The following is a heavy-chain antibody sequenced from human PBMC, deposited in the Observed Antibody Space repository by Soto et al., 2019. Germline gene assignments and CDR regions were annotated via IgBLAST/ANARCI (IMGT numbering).Heavy chain of an antibody. CDR3: ARDRSGLGV. V-gene: IGHV3-33*01. J-gene: IGHJ4*02. CDR2: IWYDGSNK. D-gene: IGHD2-8*01. Sequence: QVQLVESGGGVVQPGRSLRLSCAASGFTFSSYGMHWVRQAPGKGLEWVAVIWYDGSNKYYADSVKGRFTISRDNSKNTLYLQMNSLRAEDTAVYYGARDRSGLGVWGQGTLVTVSS. CDR1: GFTFSSYG.